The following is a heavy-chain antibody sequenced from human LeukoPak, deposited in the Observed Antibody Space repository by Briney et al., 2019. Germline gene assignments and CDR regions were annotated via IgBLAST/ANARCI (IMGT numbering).Heavy chain of an antibody. CDR1: GFTFSSYS. J-gene: IGHJ5*02. Sequence: GGSLRLSCAASGFTFSSYSMNWVRQAPGKGLEWVSSISSSSSYIYYADSVKGRFTVSRDSAKNTLYLQMNSLRVEDTAVYYCARRGSVQAIDPWGQGTLVTVSS. D-gene: IGHD1-26*01. V-gene: IGHV3-21*01. CDR3: ARRGSVQAIDP. CDR2: ISSSSSYI.